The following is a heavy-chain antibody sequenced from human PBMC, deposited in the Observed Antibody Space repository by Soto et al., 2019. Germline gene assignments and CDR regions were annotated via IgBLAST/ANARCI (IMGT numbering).Heavy chain of an antibody. V-gene: IGHV4-34*01. J-gene: IGHJ4*02. Sequence: SETLSLTCAVYGGSFSGYYWSWIRQPPGKGLEWIGEINHSGSTNYNPSLKSRVTISVDTSKNQFSLKLSSVTAADTAVYYCARRVTTMIVVVINTYGPFFDYWGQGTLVTVSS. D-gene: IGHD3-22*01. CDR1: GGSFSGYY. CDR3: ARRVTTMIVVVINTYGPFFDY. CDR2: INHSGST.